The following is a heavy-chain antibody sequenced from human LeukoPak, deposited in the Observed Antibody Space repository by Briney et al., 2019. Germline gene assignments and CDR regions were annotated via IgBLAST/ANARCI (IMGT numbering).Heavy chain of an antibody. D-gene: IGHD2-2*01. CDR3: ARGVVAPAGFGYYYYYYMDV. CDR2: IYTSGST. CDR1: GGSISSGSYY. J-gene: IGHJ6*03. V-gene: IGHV4-61*02. Sequence: SQTLSLTCTVSGGSISSGSYYWSWIRQPAGKGLEWIGRIYTSGSTNYNPSLKSRVTISVDTSKNQFSLKLSSVTAADTAVYYCARGVVAPAGFGYYYYYYMDVWGKGTTVTVSS.